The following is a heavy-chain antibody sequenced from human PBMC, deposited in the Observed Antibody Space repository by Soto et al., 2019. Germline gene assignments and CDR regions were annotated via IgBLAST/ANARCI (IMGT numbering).Heavy chain of an antibody. J-gene: IGHJ4*02. V-gene: IGHV3-30*18. D-gene: IGHD5-18*01. CDR2: ISYDGSNK. CDR3: AKVTIQLWLRSYFDY. Sequence: VRQAPGKGLEWVAVISYDGSNKYYADSVKGRFTISRDNSKNTLYLQMNSLRAEDTAVYYCAKVTIQLWLRSYFDYWGQGTLVTVSS.